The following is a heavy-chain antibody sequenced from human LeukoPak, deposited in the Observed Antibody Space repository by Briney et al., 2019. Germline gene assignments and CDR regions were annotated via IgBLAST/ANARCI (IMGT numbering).Heavy chain of an antibody. CDR2: ISYDGSNK. V-gene: IGHV3-30*03. Sequence: GESLRLSCAASGFTFSSYGMHWVRQAPGKGLEWVAVISYDGSNKYYADSVKGRFTISRDNSKNTVYLQMNTLRADDTAVYFCASAAGPFDHWGQGTLVTVSS. CDR3: ASAAGPFDH. CDR1: GFTFSSYG. J-gene: IGHJ4*02. D-gene: IGHD6-13*01.